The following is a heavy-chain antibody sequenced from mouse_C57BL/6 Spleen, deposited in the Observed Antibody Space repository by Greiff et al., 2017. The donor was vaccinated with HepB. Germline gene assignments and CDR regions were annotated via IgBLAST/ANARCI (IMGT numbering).Heavy chain of an antibody. CDR1: GFTFSSYA. V-gene: IGHV5-9-1*02. CDR3: TRDGYSGFAY. Sequence: DVHLVESGEGLVKPGGSLKLSCAASGFTFSSYAMSWVRQTPEKRLEWVAYISSGGDYIYYADTVKGRFTISRDNARNTLYLQMSSLKSEDTAMYYCTRDGYSGFAYWGQGTLVTVSA. CDR2: ISSGGDYI. J-gene: IGHJ3*01.